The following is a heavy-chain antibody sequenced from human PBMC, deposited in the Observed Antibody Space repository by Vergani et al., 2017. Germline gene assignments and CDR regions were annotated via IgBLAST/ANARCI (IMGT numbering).Heavy chain of an antibody. V-gene: IGHV4-59*01. J-gene: IGHJ5*02. CDR1: GGSISSYY. Sequence: QVQLQESGPGLVKPSETLSLTCTVSGGSISSYYWSWIRQPPGKGLEWIGYIYYSGSTNYNPSLKSRVTISVETSKNQFSLKLSSVTAADTAVYYCARAPPVVPAAIGXFDPWGQGTLVTVSS. CDR3: ARAPPVVPAAIGXFDP. D-gene: IGHD2-2*02. CDR2: IYYSGST.